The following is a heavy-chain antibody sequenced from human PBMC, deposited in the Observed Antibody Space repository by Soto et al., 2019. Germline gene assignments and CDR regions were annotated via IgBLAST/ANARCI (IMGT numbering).Heavy chain of an antibody. J-gene: IGHJ4*01. CDR2: ISSSSSYI. D-gene: IGHD3-10*01. Sequence: GGSLRLSCAASGFTFSSYSMNWVRQAPGKGLEWVSSISSSSSYIYYVDSVKGRFTISRDNAKNSLYLQMNSLRVEDTAAYYCVRDYFGPGPDWGQGTLVTVAS. CDR3: VRDYFGPGPD. CDR1: GFTFSSYS. V-gene: IGHV3-21*01.